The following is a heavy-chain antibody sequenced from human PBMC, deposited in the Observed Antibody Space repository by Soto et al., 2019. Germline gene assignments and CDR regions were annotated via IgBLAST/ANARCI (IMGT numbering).Heavy chain of an antibody. CDR3: AKDPAVAGAFDY. D-gene: IGHD6-19*01. CDR1: GFTFSSYA. CDR2: ISGSGGST. J-gene: IGHJ4*02. V-gene: IGHV3-23*01. Sequence: EVQLLESGGGLVQPGGSLRLSCAASGFTFSSYAMSWVRQAPGKGLEWVSAISGSGGSTYYADSVKGRFIISRDNSKNTLYLQMNSLRAEDTAVYYCAKDPAVAGAFDYWGQGTLVTVSS.